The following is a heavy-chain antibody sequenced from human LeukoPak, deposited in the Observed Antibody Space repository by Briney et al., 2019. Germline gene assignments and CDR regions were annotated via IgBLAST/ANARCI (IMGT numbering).Heavy chain of an antibody. J-gene: IGHJ4*02. Sequence: ASVKVSCKASGYTFTGYYIHWVRPAPGQGLEWVGWISPNSGGTNYAQKLQGRVTMTTDTSTSTAYMELRSLRSDDTAVYYCARGYSSGWYVYWGQGTLVTVSS. CDR3: ARGYSSGWYVY. CDR2: ISPNSGGT. CDR1: GYTFTGYY. V-gene: IGHV1-2*02. D-gene: IGHD6-19*01.